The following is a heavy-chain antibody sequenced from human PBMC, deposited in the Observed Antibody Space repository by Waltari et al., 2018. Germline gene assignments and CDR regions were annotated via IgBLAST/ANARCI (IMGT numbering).Heavy chain of an antibody. Sequence: EVQLLESGGGLLQPGGSLRLSCAASGFTFNTYAMNWVRQAPGKGLEWVTAITRGEKTHYADSVKGRFTISRDNSKNTVYLKLNSLRAEDTAVYYCARDGRGAGDNESGYYGYFDYWGQGTLVTVSS. V-gene: IGHV3-23*01. CDR3: ARDGRGAGDNESGYYGYFDY. CDR2: ITRGEKT. J-gene: IGHJ4*02. CDR1: GFTFNTYA. D-gene: IGHD3-3*01.